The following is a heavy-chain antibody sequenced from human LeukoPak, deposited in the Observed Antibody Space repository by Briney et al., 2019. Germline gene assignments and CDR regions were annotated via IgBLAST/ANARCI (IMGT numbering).Heavy chain of an antibody. V-gene: IGHV4-4*07. Sequence: SETLSLTCTVSGGSLITYYWSWIRQPAGKGLEWIGRLYAGGATNYNPSVKSRGTISVDTSNNQFSLKLTSVTAADTAVYFCARERVGGSESSGWYNRHYHMDVWGKGTTVIVSS. CDR1: GGSLITYY. CDR2: LYAGGAT. CDR3: ARERVGGSESSGWYNRHYHMDV. J-gene: IGHJ6*03. D-gene: IGHD6-19*01.